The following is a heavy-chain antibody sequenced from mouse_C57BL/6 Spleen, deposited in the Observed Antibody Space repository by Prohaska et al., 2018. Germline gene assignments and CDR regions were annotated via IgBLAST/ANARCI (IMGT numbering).Heavy chain of an antibody. V-gene: IGHV1-22*01. J-gene: IGHJ4*01. Sequence: HGKSLEWIGYINPNNGGTSYNQKFKGKATLTVNKSSSTAYMELRSLTSEDSAVYYCARWIYYGYDGTSPFYAMDYWGQGTSVSVSS. CDR2: INPNNGGT. D-gene: IGHD2-2*01. CDR3: ARWIYYGYDGTSPFYAMDY.